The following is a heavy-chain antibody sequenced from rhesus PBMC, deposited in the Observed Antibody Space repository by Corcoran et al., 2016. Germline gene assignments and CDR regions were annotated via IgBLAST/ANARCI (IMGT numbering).Heavy chain of an antibody. Sequence: RQLQESGPGLVKPSETLSVDCAVSGGSISSNYWSWIRQPPGKRLAWVGRFSGSGGSTDYNPSRKSLVTSSTDTYKNQFFLMLSSVTAADTAVYYCARDRSSLYYFDCWGQGVLVTVSS. CDR2: FSGSGGST. CDR1: GGSISSNY. J-gene: IGHJ4*01. CDR3: ARDRSSLYYFDC. V-gene: IGHV4-173*01. D-gene: IGHD6-19*01.